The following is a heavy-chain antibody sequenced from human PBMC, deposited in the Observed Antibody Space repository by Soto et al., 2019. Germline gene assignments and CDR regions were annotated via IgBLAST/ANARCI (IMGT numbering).Heavy chain of an antibody. V-gene: IGHV3-21*01. D-gene: IGHD6-6*01. J-gene: IGHJ5*02. CDR1: GFTFSSYS. CDR2: ISSSSSYI. Sequence: GGSLRLSCAASGFTFSSYSMNWVRQAPGKGLEWVSSISSSSSYIYYADSVKGRFTISRDNAKNSLYLQMNSLRAEDTAVYYCARDPLGQLVPRWFDPWGQGTLVTVSS. CDR3: ARDPLGQLVPRWFDP.